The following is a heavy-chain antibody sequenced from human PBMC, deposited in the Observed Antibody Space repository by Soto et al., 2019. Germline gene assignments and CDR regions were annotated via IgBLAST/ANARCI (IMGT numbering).Heavy chain of an antibody. D-gene: IGHD2-2*01. CDR3: AKDLWPHCSSTSCYVDY. CDR2: ISGSGGST. Sequence: GGSLRLSCAASGFTFSSYAMSWVRQAPGKGLEWVSAISGSGGSTYYADSVKGRFTISRDNSKNTLYLQMNSLRAEDTAVYYCAKDLWPHCSSTSCYVDYWGQGTLVTVSS. CDR1: GFTFSSYA. V-gene: IGHV3-23*01. J-gene: IGHJ4*02.